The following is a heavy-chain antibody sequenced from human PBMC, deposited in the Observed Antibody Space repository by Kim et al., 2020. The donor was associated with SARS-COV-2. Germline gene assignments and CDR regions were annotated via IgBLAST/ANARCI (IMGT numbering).Heavy chain of an antibody. V-gene: IGHV3-23*01. CDR3: AKAIVAAAAKRYYFDY. J-gene: IGHJ4*02. Sequence: SVKGRFTISRDNSKNTLYLQMNSLRAEDTAVYYCAKAIVAAAAKRYYFDYWGQGTLVTVSS. D-gene: IGHD6-13*01.